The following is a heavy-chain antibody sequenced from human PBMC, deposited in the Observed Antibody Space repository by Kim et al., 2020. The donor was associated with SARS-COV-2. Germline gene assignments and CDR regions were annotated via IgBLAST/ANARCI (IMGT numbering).Heavy chain of an antibody. Sequence: GGSLRLSCTASGFTFGDYAMSWFRQAPGKGLEWVGFIRSKAYGGTTEYAASVKGRFTISRDDSKSIAYLQMNRLKTEDTAVYYCTRDAHYYGSGTAETLIPPFDYWGQGTLVTVSS. CDR1: GFTFGDYA. D-gene: IGHD3-10*01. V-gene: IGHV3-49*03. J-gene: IGHJ4*02. CDR2: IRSKAYGGTT. CDR3: TRDAHYYGSGTAETLIPPFDY.